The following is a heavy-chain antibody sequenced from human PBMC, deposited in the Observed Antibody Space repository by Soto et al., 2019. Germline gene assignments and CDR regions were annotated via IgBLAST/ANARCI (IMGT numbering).Heavy chain of an antibody. Sequence: EVQLLQSGGGLVQPGESLRLSCATSGFGFRSYAMAWVRQAPGKGLEWVASIGASGNIIYYADSVKGRFTSSRDNSKDTLFLEMNNVRVDDTATYYCVKAPPTATVNWFDPWGQGSLVSVSS. CDR2: IGASGNII. D-gene: IGHD5-18*01. CDR1: GFGFRSYA. J-gene: IGHJ5*02. V-gene: IGHV3-23*01. CDR3: VKAPPTATVNWFDP.